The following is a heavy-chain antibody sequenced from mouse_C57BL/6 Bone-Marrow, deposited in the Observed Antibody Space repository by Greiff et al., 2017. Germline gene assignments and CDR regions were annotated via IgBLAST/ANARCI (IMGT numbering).Heavy chain of an antibody. CDR1: GFTFSSYA. CDR2: ISDGGSYT. CDR3: ARDPAQATGFAY. J-gene: IGHJ3*01. D-gene: IGHD3-2*02. Sequence: EVKLMESGGGLVKPGGSLKLSCAASGFTFSSYAMSWVRQTPEKRLEWVATISDGGSYTYYPDNVKGRFTISRDNAKNNLYLQMSHLKSEDTAMYYCARDPAQATGFAYWGQGTLVTVSA. V-gene: IGHV5-4*01.